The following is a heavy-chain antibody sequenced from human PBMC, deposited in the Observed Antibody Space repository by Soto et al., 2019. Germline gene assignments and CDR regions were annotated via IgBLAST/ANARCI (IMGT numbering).Heavy chain of an antibody. CDR2: INAGNGNT. D-gene: IGHD3-22*01. CDR3: ARDKNYYDSSGYYLLYYFDY. CDR1: GYTFTSYA. J-gene: IGHJ4*01. Sequence: ASVKVSCKASGYTFTSYAMHWVRQAPGQRLEWMGWINAGNGNTKYSQKFQGRVTITRDTSASTAYMELSSLRSEDTAVYYCARDKNYYDSSGYYLLYYFDYWGHGTLVTVSP. V-gene: IGHV1-3*01.